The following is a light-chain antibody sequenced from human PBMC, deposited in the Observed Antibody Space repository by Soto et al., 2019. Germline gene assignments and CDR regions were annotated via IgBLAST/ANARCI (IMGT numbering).Light chain of an antibody. V-gene: IGKV3-20*01. CDR3: HQYGSSPRT. Sequence: EKVLTQSPGTLSLSPGERATLSCGASQSFTSNYLAWYQQKPGQAPRLLIYGASTRATGIPDRFSGSGSGTDFTLTISRLEPEDFAVYYCHQYGSSPRTFGQGTNVDVK. CDR1: QSFTSNY. J-gene: IGKJ1*01. CDR2: GAS.